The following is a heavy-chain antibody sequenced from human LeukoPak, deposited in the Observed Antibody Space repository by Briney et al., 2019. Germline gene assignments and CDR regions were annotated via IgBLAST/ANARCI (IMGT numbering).Heavy chain of an antibody. V-gene: IGHV3-9*01. D-gene: IGHD6-19*01. CDR1: GFTFDDYA. CDR2: ISWNRNTI. J-gene: IGHJ4*02. Sequence: GGSLRLSCAVSGFTFDDYAMYWVRHAPGKGLEWVSGISWNRNTIDYAESVKGRFTISRDNAKNSLYLQMNSLRVEDTAFYYCAKDNRRHYTSGPNPDSLRWGQGALVTVSS. CDR3: AKDNRRHYTSGPNPDSLR.